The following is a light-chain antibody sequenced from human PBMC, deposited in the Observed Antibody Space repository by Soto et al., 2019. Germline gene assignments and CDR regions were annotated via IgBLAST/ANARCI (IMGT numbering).Light chain of an antibody. J-gene: IGKJ4*01. CDR3: QQYGLSPLT. Sequence: EIVLTQSPGTLSLSPGERATLSCRASQSVSSNFLAWYQQKPGQAPRLLIYDASNRATRIPDRFSGSGSGTDFTLTINRLEPEDFAVYYCQQYGLSPLTFGGGTKVEIK. V-gene: IGKV3-20*01. CDR1: QSVSSNF. CDR2: DAS.